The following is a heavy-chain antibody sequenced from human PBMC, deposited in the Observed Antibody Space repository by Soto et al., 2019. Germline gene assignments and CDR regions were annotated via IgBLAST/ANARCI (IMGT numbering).Heavy chain of an antibody. CDR2: TYYRSKWYN. Sequence: PSQTLSLTCAISGDSVSSNSAAWNWIRQSPSRGLEWLGRTYYRSKWYNDYAVSVKSRITINPDTSKNQFSLQLNSVTPEDTAVYYCARALVAAAAPGGYYYYGMDVWGQGTTVTVSS. V-gene: IGHV6-1*01. CDR3: ARALVAAAAPGGYYYYGMDV. D-gene: IGHD6-13*01. J-gene: IGHJ6*02. CDR1: GDSVSSNSAA.